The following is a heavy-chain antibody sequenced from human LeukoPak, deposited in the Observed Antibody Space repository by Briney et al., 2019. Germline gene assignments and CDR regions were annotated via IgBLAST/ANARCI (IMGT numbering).Heavy chain of an antibody. CDR3: ARHKDTAMVDY. CDR2: IYPGDSDT. CDR1: GYSFTSYW. D-gene: IGHD5-18*01. J-gene: IGHJ4*02. Sequence: GESLKISCRGSGYSFTSYWIGWVRQMPGKGLEWMGIIYPGDSDTRYSPSFQGQVTISADKSISTAYLQWSSLNASDTAMYYCARHKDTAMVDYWGQGTLVTVSS. V-gene: IGHV5-51*01.